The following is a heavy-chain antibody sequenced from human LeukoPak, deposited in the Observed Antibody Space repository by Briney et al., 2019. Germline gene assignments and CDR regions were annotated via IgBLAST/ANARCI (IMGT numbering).Heavy chain of an antibody. CDR3: ARFSAAAGGFDY. V-gene: IGHV4-34*01. Sequence: PSETLSLTCAVYGGSFSGYYWSWIRQPPGKGLEWIGEINHSGSTNYNPSLKSRVTISVDTSKNQFSLKLSSVTAADTAVYYCARFSAAAGGFDYWGQGTLATVSS. CDR1: GGSFSGYY. CDR2: INHSGST. J-gene: IGHJ4*02. D-gene: IGHD6-13*01.